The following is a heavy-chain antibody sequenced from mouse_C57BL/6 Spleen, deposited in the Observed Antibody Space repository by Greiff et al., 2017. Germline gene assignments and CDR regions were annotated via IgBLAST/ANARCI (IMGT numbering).Heavy chain of an antibody. J-gene: IGHJ3*01. CDR1: GYTFTSYW. CDR2: IDPSDSYT. Sequence: QVQLQQPGAELVRPGTSVKLSCKASGYTFTSYWMHWVKQRPGQGLEWFGVIDPSDSYTNYNQQFKGKATLTVDTSSSTAYMQLNSLTSEDSAVYYCARRGSYYGSSPWFAYWGQGTLVTVSA. CDR3: ARRGSYYGSSPWFAY. V-gene: IGHV1-59*01. D-gene: IGHD1-1*01.